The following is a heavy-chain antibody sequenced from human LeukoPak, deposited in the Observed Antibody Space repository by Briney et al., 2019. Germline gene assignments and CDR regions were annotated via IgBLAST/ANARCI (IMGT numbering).Heavy chain of an antibody. CDR2: ISSSSSYI. V-gene: IGHV3-21*01. J-gene: IGHJ6*03. CDR1: GFTFSSYS. Sequence: GGSLRLSCAASGFTFSSYSMKWVRQAPGKGLEWVSSISSSSSYIYYADSVKGRFTISRDNAKNSLYLQMNSLRAEDTAVYYCARDVLLWFGESELDYYYYMDVWGKGTTVTVSS. D-gene: IGHD3-10*01. CDR3: ARDVLLWFGESELDYYYYMDV.